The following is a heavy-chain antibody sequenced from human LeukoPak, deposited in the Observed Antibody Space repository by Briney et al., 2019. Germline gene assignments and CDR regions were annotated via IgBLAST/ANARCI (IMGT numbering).Heavy chain of an antibody. V-gene: IGHV3-23*01. CDR2: ISGSGGST. CDR3: ALPGYSYGGVDY. CDR1: GFTFSSYA. D-gene: IGHD5-18*01. Sequence: GGSLRLSCAASGFTFSSYAMSWVRQAPGKGLEWVSAISGSGGSTYYADSVKGRFTISRDNSKNTLYLQMNSLRAEDTAVYYCALPGYSYGGVDYWGQGTLVTVSS. J-gene: IGHJ4*02.